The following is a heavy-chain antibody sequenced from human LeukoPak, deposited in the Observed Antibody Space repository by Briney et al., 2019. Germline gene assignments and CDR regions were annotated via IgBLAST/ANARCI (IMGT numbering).Heavy chain of an antibody. CDR1: GYTFTSYG. CDR2: ISAYNGNT. Sequence: ASVKVSCKASGYTFTSYGISWVRQAPGQGLEWMGWISAYNGNTNYAQKLQGRVTMTTDTSTSTAYMELSSLRSEDTAVYYCARDQGIVVVPAAINAFDIWGQGTMVTVSS. D-gene: IGHD2-2*02. J-gene: IGHJ3*02. V-gene: IGHV1-18*01. CDR3: ARDQGIVVVPAAINAFDI.